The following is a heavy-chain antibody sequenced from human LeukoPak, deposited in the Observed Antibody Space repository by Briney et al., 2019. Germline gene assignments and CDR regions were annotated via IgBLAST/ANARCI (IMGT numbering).Heavy chain of an antibody. J-gene: IGHJ4*02. CDR3: ARASHDYGDYSHFDY. D-gene: IGHD4-17*01. CDR2: IYHSGST. CDR1: GGSISSSNW. V-gene: IGHV4-4*02. Sequence: SGTLSLTCAVSGGSISSSNWWSWVRQPPGKGLEWIGEIYHSGSTNYNPPLKSRATIAVDKSKNQFSLKLSSVTAADTAVYYCARASHDYGDYSHFDYWGQGTLVTVSS.